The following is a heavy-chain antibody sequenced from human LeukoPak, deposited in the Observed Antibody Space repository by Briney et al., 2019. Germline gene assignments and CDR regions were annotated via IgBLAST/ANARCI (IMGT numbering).Heavy chain of an antibody. D-gene: IGHD2-15*01. CDR3: ARGRGSCYGVYFDY. CDR2: IKRDGSEK. J-gene: IGHJ4*02. V-gene: IGHV3-7*01. CDR1: GFTFTDYW. Sequence: GGSLRLSCAASGFTFTDYWMSWVRQAPGKGLEWVANIKRDGSEKYYVDSVKGRFTISRDNAKNSLYLQLNSLRTEDTAVYYCARGRGSCYGVYFDYWRQGALVTVSS.